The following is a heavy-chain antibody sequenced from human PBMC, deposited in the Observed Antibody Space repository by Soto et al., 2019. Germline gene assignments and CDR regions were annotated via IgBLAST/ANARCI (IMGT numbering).Heavy chain of an antibody. D-gene: IGHD1-26*01. V-gene: IGHV5-51*01. CDR1: GDSFNTYW. CDR2: THPGDSDT. Sequence: PGESLKISCKGSGDSFNTYWIAWVRQMPGKGLEWMGITHPGDSDTRHSPSFQGQVTISADKSITTAYLQWSSLKASDTAMYYCARTYSGTLRRPFDIWGQGTMVTVAS. CDR3: ARTYSGTLRRPFDI. J-gene: IGHJ3*02.